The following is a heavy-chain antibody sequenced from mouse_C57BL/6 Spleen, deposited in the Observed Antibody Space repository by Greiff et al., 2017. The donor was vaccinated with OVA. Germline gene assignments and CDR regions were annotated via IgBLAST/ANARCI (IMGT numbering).Heavy chain of an antibody. J-gene: IGHJ3*01. CDR1: GYTFTSYW. V-gene: IGHV1-53*01. CDR2: INPSNGGT. CDR3: ARYYDYEAWFAY. D-gene: IGHD2-4*01. Sequence: QVQLQQPGTELVKPGASVKLSCKASGYTFTSYWMHWVKQRPGQGLEWIGNINPSNGGTNYNEKFKSKATLTVDKSSRTAYLQLSSLTSEDSAVDYCARYYDYEAWFAYWGQGTLVTVSA.